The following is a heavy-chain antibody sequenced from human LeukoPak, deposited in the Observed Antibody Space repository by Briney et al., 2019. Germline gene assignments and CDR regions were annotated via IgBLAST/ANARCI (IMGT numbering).Heavy chain of an antibody. Sequence: PGGSLRLSCAASGFTVSSNYMSWVRQAPGKGLEWVSVIYSGGSTYYADSVKGRFTISRDNSKNTLYLQMNSLRAEDTAVCYCARDGGRYCSGGSCYFDYWGQGTLVTVSS. CDR1: GFTVSSNY. D-gene: IGHD2-15*01. CDR3: ARDGGRYCSGGSCYFDY. J-gene: IGHJ4*02. V-gene: IGHV3-53*01. CDR2: IYSGGST.